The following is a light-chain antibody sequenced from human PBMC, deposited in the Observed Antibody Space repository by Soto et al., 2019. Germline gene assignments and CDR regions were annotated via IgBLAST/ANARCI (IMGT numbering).Light chain of an antibody. CDR1: QTISSY. CDR2: AAS. CDR3: QQSYSTPYT. J-gene: IGKJ2*01. V-gene: IGKV1-39*01. Sequence: DLQMTQSPSSLSVSVGDRVTITCRASQTISSYLNWYQQKPGKAPKLLIYAASSLQSGVPSRFRGSGLGTDFTLTISSLQPEDFATYYCQQSYSTPYTFGQGTKLEIK.